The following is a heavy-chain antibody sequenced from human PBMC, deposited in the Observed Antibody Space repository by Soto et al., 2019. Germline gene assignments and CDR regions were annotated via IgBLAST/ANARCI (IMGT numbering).Heavy chain of an antibody. D-gene: IGHD7-27*01. CDR3: VRELGLAY. CDR1: GFTLSNYW. CDR2: INKDGSQK. Sequence: PGGSLRLSCAASGFTLSNYWMTWVRQAPGKGLEWVANINKDGSQKNYVDSVKGRFTIARDNGQNSLSLQINSLRVEDTAVYYCVRELGLAYWGQGDFVTVSS. J-gene: IGHJ4*02. V-gene: IGHV3-7*03.